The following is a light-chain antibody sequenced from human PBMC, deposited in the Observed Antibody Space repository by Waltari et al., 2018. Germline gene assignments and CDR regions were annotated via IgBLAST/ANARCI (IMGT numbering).Light chain of an antibody. J-gene: IGKJ4*01. V-gene: IGKV1D-16*01. CDR1: QVITRW. Sequence: DIEMTQSPSSLSASVGDRVTITCRASQVITRWLAWYQQKPGKAPKSLISTISTLQTEVPSRFSGSGSGTEFTLTISSLQPEDFATYYGQQYTSYPLTFGGGTKVEIK. CDR2: TIS. CDR3: QQYTSYPLT.